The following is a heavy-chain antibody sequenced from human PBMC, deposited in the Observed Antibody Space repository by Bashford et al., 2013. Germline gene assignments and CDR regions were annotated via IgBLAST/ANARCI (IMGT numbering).Heavy chain of an antibody. CDR3: ARDRRDGESYPLSLDI. CDR2: ISGYNGDT. Sequence: WVRQAPGQGLEWMGWISGYNGDTIYEPMLQVQGRVTMTTDTSTGTAYMEMRSLTSDDTAVYYCARDRRDGESYPLSLDIWGQGTMVTVSS. V-gene: IGHV1-18*01. D-gene: IGHD1-26*01. J-gene: IGHJ3*02.